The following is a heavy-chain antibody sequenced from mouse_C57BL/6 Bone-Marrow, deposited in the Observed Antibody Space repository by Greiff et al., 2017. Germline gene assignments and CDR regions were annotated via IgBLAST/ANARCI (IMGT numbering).Heavy chain of an antibody. CDR2: IYPGSGST. V-gene: IGHV1-55*01. J-gene: IGHJ1*03. D-gene: IGHD2-5*01. CDR1: GYTFTSYW. CDR3: ARPYYSNYWYFYV. Sequence: QVQLKQSGAELVKPGASVKMSCKASGYTFTSYWITWVKQRPGQGLEWIGDIYPGSGSTNYNEKFKSKATLTVDTASSTSYMQLSSLTSEDSAVYYCARPYYSNYWYFYVWGTVTTVTVSS.